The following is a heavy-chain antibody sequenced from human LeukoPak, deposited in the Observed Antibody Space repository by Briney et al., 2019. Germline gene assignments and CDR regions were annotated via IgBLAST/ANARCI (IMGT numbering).Heavy chain of an antibody. D-gene: IGHD3-22*01. V-gene: IGHV4-34*09. CDR2: INHSGST. Sequence: PSETLSLTCAVYGGSFSGYYWSWIRQPPGKGLEWIGEINHSGSTYYNPSLKSRVTISVDTSKNQFSLKLSSVTAADTAVYYCARATYYYDSSGYYPDYWGQGTLVTVSS. CDR3: ARATYYYDSSGYYPDY. J-gene: IGHJ4*02. CDR1: GGSFSGYY.